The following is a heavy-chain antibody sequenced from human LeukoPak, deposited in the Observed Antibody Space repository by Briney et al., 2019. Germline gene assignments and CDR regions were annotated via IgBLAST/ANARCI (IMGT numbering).Heavy chain of an antibody. CDR1: GFTFSSYG. CDR3: AKGVGFQGSYYSDY. J-gene: IGHJ4*02. D-gene: IGHD3-10*01. V-gene: IGHV3-30*02. Sequence: GGSLRLSCAASGFTFSSYGMHWVRQAPGKGLEWVAFIRYDGSNKYYADSVKGRFTISRDNSKNTLYLQMNSLRAEDTAVYYCAKGVGFQGSYYSDYWGQGTLVTVSS. CDR2: IRYDGSNK.